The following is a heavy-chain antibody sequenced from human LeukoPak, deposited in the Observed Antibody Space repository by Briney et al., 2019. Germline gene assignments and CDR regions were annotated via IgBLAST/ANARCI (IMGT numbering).Heavy chain of an antibody. Sequence: QPGGSLRLSCADSGFTFSSYAMSWVRQAPGKGLHWVSYISSSGSTIYYADSVKGRFTISRDNAKNSLYLQMNSLRAEDTAVYYCARDQIAAADFFDYWGQGTLVTVSS. D-gene: IGHD6-13*01. CDR1: GFTFSSYA. CDR3: ARDQIAAADFFDY. CDR2: ISSSGSTI. V-gene: IGHV3-48*03. J-gene: IGHJ4*02.